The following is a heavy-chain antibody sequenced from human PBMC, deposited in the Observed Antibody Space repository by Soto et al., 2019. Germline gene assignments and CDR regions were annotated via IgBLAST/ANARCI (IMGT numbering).Heavy chain of an antibody. J-gene: IGHJ4*02. CDR3: ARNCSGYNCLRY. CDR1: GFTFSSYA. D-gene: IGHD3-22*01. Sequence: GGSLRLSCAASGFTFSSYAMSWVRQAPGKGLEWVANIKQDGSEKYYVDSVKGRFTISRDNAKNSLYLQMNSLRAEDTAVYYCARNCSGYNCLRYWGQGTLVTVSS. V-gene: IGHV3-7*01. CDR2: IKQDGSEK.